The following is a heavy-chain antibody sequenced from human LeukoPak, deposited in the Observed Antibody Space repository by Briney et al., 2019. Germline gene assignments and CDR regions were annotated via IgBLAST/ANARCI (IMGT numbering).Heavy chain of an antibody. CDR1: GGSISSYY. J-gene: IGHJ6*03. CDR2: IYTSGST. Sequence: SETLSLTCTVSGGSISSYYWSWIRQPAGKGQEWIGRIYTSGSTNYNPSLKSRVTMSVDTSKNQFSLKLSSVTAADTAVYYCARGGYYDILTGYYYYMDVWGKGTTVTVSS. D-gene: IGHD3-9*01. CDR3: ARGGYYDILTGYYYYMDV. V-gene: IGHV4-4*07.